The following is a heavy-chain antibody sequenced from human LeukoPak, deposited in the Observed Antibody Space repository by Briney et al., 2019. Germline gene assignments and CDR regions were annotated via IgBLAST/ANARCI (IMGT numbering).Heavy chain of an antibody. V-gene: IGHV3-23*01. J-gene: IGHJ5*02. CDR1: GYTFSSYA. Sequence: GGSLRLSCAASGYTFSSYAMSWVRQAPGKGLEWVSAISGSGGSTYYADSVKGRFTISRDNSKNTLYLQMNSLRAEDTAVYYCAKDRDWNYVGDWFDPWGQGTLVTVSS. CDR3: AKDRDWNYVGDWFDP. CDR2: ISGSGGST. D-gene: IGHD1-7*01.